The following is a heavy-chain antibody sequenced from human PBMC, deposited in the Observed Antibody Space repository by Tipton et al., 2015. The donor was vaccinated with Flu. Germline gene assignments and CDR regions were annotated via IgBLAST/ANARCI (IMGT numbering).Heavy chain of an antibody. Sequence: TLSLTCTVSGGSMSGRGYYWNWVRQLPGKGLEWIGYISFSGSSYYNPSLTSRASISADMSENEFSLRLNSVTAADTAVYYCARASSPVVATGIRFDYWGQG. D-gene: IGHD2-21*02. CDR3: ARASSPVVATGIRFDY. V-gene: IGHV4-31*03. CDR1: GGSMSGRGYY. CDR2: ISFSGSS. J-gene: IGHJ4*02.